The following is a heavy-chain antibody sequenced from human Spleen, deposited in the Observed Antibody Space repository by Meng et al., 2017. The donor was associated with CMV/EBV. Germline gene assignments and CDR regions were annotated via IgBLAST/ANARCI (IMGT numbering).Heavy chain of an antibody. CDR2: MNPNSGNT. CDR1: GYTFTSYD. CDR3: ARGRGSYY. Sequence: VTVSCQASGYTFTSYDLDWVRQATGQGLEWMGWMNPNSGNTGYAQKFQGRVTMTRNTSISTAYMELSSLRSEDTAVYYCARGRGSYYWGQGTLVTVSS. V-gene: IGHV1-8*01. J-gene: IGHJ4*02.